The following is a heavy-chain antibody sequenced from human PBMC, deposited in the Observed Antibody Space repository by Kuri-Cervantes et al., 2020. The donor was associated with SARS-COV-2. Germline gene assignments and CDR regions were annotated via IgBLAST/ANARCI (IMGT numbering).Heavy chain of an antibody. CDR3: ARDYGDYGYYYYYYMDV. Sequence: GESLKISCAASGFTFSSYGMHWVRQAPGKGLEWVAFIRYDGSNKYYADSVKGRFTISRDNAKNSLYLQMNSLRAGDTAVYYCARDYGDYGYYYYYYMDVWGKGTTVTVSS. J-gene: IGHJ6*03. CDR1: GFTFSSYG. CDR2: IRYDGSNK. D-gene: IGHD4-17*01. V-gene: IGHV3-30*02.